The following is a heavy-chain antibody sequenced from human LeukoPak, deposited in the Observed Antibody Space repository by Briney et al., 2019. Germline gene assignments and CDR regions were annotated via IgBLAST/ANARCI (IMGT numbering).Heavy chain of an antibody. CDR2: ISGSGGST. J-gene: IGHJ4*02. CDR1: GCTFSSYA. D-gene: IGHD6-25*01. Sequence: GGSLRLSYAASGCTFSSYAMSWVRQAPGKGLEWVSAISGSGGSTYYADSVKGRFTISRDNSKNTLYLQMNSLRAEDTAVYYCAKATIAADPYDYWGQGAPVTVSS. V-gene: IGHV3-23*01. CDR3: AKATIAADPYDY.